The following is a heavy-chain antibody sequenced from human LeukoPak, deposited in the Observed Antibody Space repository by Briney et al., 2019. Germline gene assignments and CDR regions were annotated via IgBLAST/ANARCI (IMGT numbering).Heavy chain of an antibody. J-gene: IGHJ5*02. Sequence: SGTLSLTCAVSGGSISSSNWWSWVRQPPGKGLEWIGEIYHSGSTNYNPSLKSRVTISVDTSKNQFSLKLSSVTAADTAVYYCARDPEDYYDSSSVDPWGQGTLVTVSS. CDR2: IYHSGST. CDR3: ARDPEDYYDSSSVDP. D-gene: IGHD3-22*01. V-gene: IGHV4-4*02. CDR1: GGSISSSNW.